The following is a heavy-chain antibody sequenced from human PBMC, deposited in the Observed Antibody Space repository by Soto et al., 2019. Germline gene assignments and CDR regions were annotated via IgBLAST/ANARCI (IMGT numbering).Heavy chain of an antibody. D-gene: IGHD3-22*01. J-gene: IGHJ4*02. CDR2: IYYSGST. V-gene: IGHV4-61*08. CDR1: GGSISSGDYY. Sequence: SETLSLTCTVSGGSISSGDYYWSWIRQPPGKGLEWIGYIYYSGSTNYNPSLKSRVTISVDTSKNQFSLKLSSVTAADTAVYYCARLTYDSSGYPFDYWGQGTLVTVSS. CDR3: ARLTYDSSGYPFDY.